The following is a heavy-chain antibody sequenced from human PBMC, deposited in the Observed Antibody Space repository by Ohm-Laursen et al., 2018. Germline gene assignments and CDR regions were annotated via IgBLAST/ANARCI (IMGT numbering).Heavy chain of an antibody. Sequence: SLRLSCAASGFTFSSYAMSWVRQAPGKGLEWVSAISGSGGSTYYADSVKGRFTISRDNSKNTLYLQMNSLRAEDTAVYYCAKDLQPGSGWYYWGQGTLVTVPS. CDR2: ISGSGGST. CDR1: GFTFSSYA. CDR3: AKDLQPGSGWYY. J-gene: IGHJ4*02. D-gene: IGHD6-19*01. V-gene: IGHV3-23*01.